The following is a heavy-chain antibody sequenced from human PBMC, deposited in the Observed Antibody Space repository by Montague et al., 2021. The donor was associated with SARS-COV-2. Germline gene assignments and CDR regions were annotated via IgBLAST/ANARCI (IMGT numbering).Heavy chain of an antibody. CDR2: IDWDDDK. V-gene: IGHV2-70*01. CDR1: GFSLSTSGMC. D-gene: IGHD1-1*01. CDR3: ARINSDPLDYYYYGMDV. J-gene: IGHJ6*02. Sequence: PALVKPTQTLTLTCTFSGFSLSTSGMCVSWIRQPPGKALEWLALIDWDDDKYYSTSLKTRLTISKDTSKNQVVLTMTNMDPVDTATYYCARINSDPLDYYYYGMDVWSQGTTVTVSS.